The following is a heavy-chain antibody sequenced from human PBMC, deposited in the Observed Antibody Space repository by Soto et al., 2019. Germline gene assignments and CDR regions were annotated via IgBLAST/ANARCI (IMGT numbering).Heavy chain of an antibody. D-gene: IGHD6-13*01. CDR2: IYSGGST. Sequence: GGSLRLSCAASGFTVSSNYMSWVRQAPGKGLEWGSGIYSGGSTYYADSVKGRFTISRDNSKNSLYLQMNSLRAEDTAVYYFACDGPSGSSSWYYYFDYWGQGTLVTVSS. CDR3: ACDGPSGSSSWYYYFDY. J-gene: IGHJ4*02. CDR1: GFTVSSNY. V-gene: IGHV3-66*01.